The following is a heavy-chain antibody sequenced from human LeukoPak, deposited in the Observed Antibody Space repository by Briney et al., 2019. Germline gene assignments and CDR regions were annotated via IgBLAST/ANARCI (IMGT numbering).Heavy chain of an antibody. J-gene: IGHJ5*02. CDR1: GDSITTNSYW. CDR3: ARRGIWDLQIGNWFDP. CDR2: IYSSGNS. V-gene: IGHV4-39*01. D-gene: IGHD3-16*01. Sequence: SETLSLTCTVSGDSITTNSYWWGWIRQSPGKGLEWIGSIYSSGNSYYNPSLKSRATLSPDTSNNQYSLRVTSVTAADTAVYYWARRGIWDLQIGNWFDPWGQGFLVTVSS.